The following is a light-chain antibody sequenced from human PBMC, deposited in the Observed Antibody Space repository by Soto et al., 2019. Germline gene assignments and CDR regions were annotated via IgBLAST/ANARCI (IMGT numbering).Light chain of an antibody. Sequence: EIVLTQSPGTLSLSPGERATLSCRASQSVSSSYLAWYQQKPGQAPRLLIYGASGRATGIPERFSGSGSGTAFTLTISRLEPEDFAVYYCQQYGSSSYTFGQGTKLEIK. V-gene: IGKV3-20*01. J-gene: IGKJ2*01. CDR3: QQYGSSSYT. CDR2: GAS. CDR1: QSVSSSY.